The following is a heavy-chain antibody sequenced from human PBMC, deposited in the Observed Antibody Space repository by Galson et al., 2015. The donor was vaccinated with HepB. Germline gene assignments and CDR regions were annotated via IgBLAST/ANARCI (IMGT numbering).Heavy chain of an antibody. D-gene: IGHD2-2*02. CDR2: INHSGST. CDR3: ASSRPPQVVVVPAAIRGRPFDY. Sequence: ETLSLTCAVYGGSFSGYYWSWIRQPPGKGLEWIGEINHSGSTNYNPSLKSRVTISVDTSKNQFSLKLSSVTAADTAVYYCASSRPPQVVVVPAAIRGRPFDYWGQGTLVTVSS. J-gene: IGHJ4*02. V-gene: IGHV4-34*01. CDR1: GGSFSGYY.